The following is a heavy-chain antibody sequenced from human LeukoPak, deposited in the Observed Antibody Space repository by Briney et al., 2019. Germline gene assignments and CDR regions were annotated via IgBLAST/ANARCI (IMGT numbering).Heavy chain of an antibody. J-gene: IGHJ4*02. CDR2: IYTSGST. Sequence: PSETLSLTCTVSGGSISSGSYYWSWIRQPAGKGLEWIGRIYTSGSTNYNPSLKSRVTISVDTSKNQFSLKLSSVTAADTAVYYCAASYYDFWSGSRFDYWGQGTLVTVSS. CDR1: GGSISSGSYY. V-gene: IGHV4-61*02. CDR3: AASYYDFWSGSRFDY. D-gene: IGHD3-3*01.